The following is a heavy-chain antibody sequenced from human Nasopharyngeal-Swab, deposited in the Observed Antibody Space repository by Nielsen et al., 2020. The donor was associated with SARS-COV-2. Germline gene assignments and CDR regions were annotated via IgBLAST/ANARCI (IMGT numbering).Heavy chain of an antibody. CDR3: ARVTHDYGDYGWFDP. J-gene: IGHJ5*02. Sequence: ISCAASGFTFSSYGMHWVRQAPGKGLEWVAVIWYDGSNKYYADSVKGRFTISRDNSKNTLYLQMNSLRAEDTAVYYCARVTHDYGDYGWFDPWGQGTLVTVSS. CDR1: GFTFSSYG. CDR2: IWYDGSNK. D-gene: IGHD4-17*01. V-gene: IGHV3-33*01.